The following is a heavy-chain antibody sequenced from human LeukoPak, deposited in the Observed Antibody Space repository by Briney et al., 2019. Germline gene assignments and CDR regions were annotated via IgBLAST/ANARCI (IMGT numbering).Heavy chain of an antibody. Sequence: GGSLRLSCAASGLTFGDAWMSWVRQAPGKGLEWVARITSGEATAYPAPVRDRFTISRDDSKATLYLQMDSLETEDTAIYYCTTYRYSYGSSGYYYFDYWGRGVLVTVSS. J-gene: IGHJ4*02. CDR3: TTYRYSYGSSGYYYFDY. D-gene: IGHD3-22*01. V-gene: IGHV3-15*01. CDR1: GLTFGDAW. CDR2: ITSGEAT.